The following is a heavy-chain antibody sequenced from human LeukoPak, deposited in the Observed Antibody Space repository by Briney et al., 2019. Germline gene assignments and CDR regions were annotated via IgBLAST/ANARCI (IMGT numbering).Heavy chain of an antibody. Sequence: GGSLRLSCAASGFTFSSYRMNWVRQAPGKGLEWVSSTTSSGSYIYYADSLRGRFTISRDNAKNSLYLQMNSLRAEDTAVYYCARGGSYYSFDPWGQGTLVTVSS. CDR1: GFTFSSYR. V-gene: IGHV3-21*01. D-gene: IGHD1-26*01. J-gene: IGHJ5*02. CDR2: TTSSGSYI. CDR3: ARGGSYYSFDP.